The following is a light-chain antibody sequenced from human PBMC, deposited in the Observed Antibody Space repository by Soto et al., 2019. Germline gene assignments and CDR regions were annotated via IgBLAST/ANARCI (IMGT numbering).Light chain of an antibody. J-gene: IGLJ2*01. CDR2: SND. CDR3: ATWDHSLNVV. V-gene: IGLV1-44*01. Sequence: QSVLTQPPSASGTPGQRVTISCSGSSSNIGSNTVNWYQQLPGAAPKLLIYSNDQRPSAVPGRFSGSKSGTSASLAISGLLSEDEADYYCATWDHSLNVVFGGGTQLTVL. CDR1: SSNIGSNT.